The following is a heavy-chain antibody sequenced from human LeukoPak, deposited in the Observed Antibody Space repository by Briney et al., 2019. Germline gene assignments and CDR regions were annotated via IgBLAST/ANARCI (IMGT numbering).Heavy chain of an antibody. CDR1: GYTFTSYG. V-gene: IGHV1-2*02. D-gene: IGHD3-3*01. J-gene: IGHJ5*02. CDR3: ARDKRFLEWLTNWFDP. Sequence: ASVKVSCKASGYTFTSYGISWVRQAPGQGLEWMGWINPNSGGTNYAQKFQGRVTMTRDTSISTAYMELSRLRSDDTAVYYCARDKRFLEWLTNWFDPWGQGTLVTVSS. CDR2: INPNSGGT.